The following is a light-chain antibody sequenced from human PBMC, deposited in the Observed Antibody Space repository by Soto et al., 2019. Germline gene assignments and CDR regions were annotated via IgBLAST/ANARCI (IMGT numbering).Light chain of an antibody. V-gene: IGKV4-1*01. J-gene: IGKJ3*01. CDR2: RAS. Sequence: DIVMTQSPDSLAVSLGERATINCKSSQSVLYSSNNKNYLAWYQQKPGQPPKLLIYRASTRESGVPDRFSGSGSGTDFTLTISSLQAEDVAVYYCQQYYSTPSIFTFGPGTKVDIK. CDR1: QSVLYSSNNKNY. CDR3: QQYYSTPSIFT.